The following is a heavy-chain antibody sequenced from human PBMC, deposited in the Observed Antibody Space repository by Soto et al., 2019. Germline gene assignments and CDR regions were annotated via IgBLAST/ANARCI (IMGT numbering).Heavy chain of an antibody. CDR3: ARALSLDYYYMDV. CDR2: IYYSGST. J-gene: IGHJ6*03. CDR1: GGSISSGGYY. Sequence: PSETLSLTCTVSGGSISSGGYYWSWIRQHPGKGLEWIGYIYYSGSTYYNPSLKSRVTISVDTSKNQFSLKLSSVTAADTAVYYCARALSLDYYYMDVWGKGTTVTVSS. V-gene: IGHV4-31*02.